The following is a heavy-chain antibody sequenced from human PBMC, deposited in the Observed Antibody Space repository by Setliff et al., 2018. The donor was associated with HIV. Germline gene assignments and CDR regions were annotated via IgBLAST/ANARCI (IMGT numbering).Heavy chain of an antibody. Sequence: PSETLSLTCAVYGGSFSGYYWSRIRQPPGKGLKWIGEIIPSGSTNYNPSLKSRVTISVDTSKNQISLRLNSLTAADTAVYYCARGTTLNVVPDAFDIWGQGTMVTVSS. CDR1: GGSFSGYY. CDR2: IIPSGST. D-gene: IGHD4-17*01. V-gene: IGHV4-34*12. CDR3: ARGTTLNVVPDAFDI. J-gene: IGHJ3*02.